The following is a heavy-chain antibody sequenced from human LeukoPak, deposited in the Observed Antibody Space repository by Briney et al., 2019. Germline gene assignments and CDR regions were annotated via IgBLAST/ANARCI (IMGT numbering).Heavy chain of an antibody. V-gene: IGHV3-30*18. CDR2: ISYDGSNK. CDR1: GFTFSSYG. Sequence: GGSLRLSCAASGFTFSSYGMHWVRQAPGKGLEWVAVISYDGSNKYYADSVRGRFSISRDNSKNTLYLQVNSLRAEDTAVYYCAKYAHYYSDSSAAYFDSWGQGTLVTVSS. D-gene: IGHD3-22*01. CDR3: AKYAHYYSDSSAAYFDS. J-gene: IGHJ4*02.